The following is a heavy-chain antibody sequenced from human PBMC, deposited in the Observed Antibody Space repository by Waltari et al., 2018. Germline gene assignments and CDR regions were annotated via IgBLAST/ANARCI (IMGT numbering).Heavy chain of an antibody. CDR3: ATESQDIVLIRGRWGMDV. CDR1: GYTLTELS. CDR2: FDPEDGET. J-gene: IGHJ6*02. Sequence: QVQPVQSGAEVKQPGASAKVSCKVSGYTLTELSMPWVRQAPGKGLEGMGGFDPEDGETIYAQKFQGRVTMTEDTSTDTAYMELSSLRSEDTAVYYCATESQDIVLIRGRWGMDVWGQGTTVTVSS. D-gene: IGHD2-8*01. V-gene: IGHV1-24*01.